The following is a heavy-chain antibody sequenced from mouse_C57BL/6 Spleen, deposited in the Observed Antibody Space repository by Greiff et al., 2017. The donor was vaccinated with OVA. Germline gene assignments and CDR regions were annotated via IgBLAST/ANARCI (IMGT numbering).Heavy chain of an antibody. D-gene: IGHD2-5*01. CDR1: GYTFTSYW. Sequence: QVQLKQSGAELVKPGASVKMSCKASGYTFTSYWITWVKQRPGQGLEWIGDIYPGSGSTNYNEKFKSKATLTVDTSSSTAYMQLSSLTSEDSAVYDCARYSNYGSGVFYFDYWGQGTTLTVSS. CDR2: IYPGSGST. CDR3: ARYSNYGSGVFYFDY. J-gene: IGHJ2*01. V-gene: IGHV1-55*01.